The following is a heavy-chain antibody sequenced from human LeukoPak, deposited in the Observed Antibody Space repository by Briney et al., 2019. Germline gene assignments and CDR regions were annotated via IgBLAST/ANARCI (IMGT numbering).Heavy chain of an antibody. Sequence: ASVKVSCKASGYTFTGYYMHWVRQAPGQGLEWMGRINPNSGGTNYAQKFQGRVTMTRDTSISTAYMELSRLRSDDTAVYYCARADSGSYHNWFDPWGQGTLVTVSP. CDR1: GYTFTGYY. V-gene: IGHV1-2*06. J-gene: IGHJ5*02. CDR2: INPNSGGT. D-gene: IGHD3-10*01. CDR3: ARADSGSYHNWFDP.